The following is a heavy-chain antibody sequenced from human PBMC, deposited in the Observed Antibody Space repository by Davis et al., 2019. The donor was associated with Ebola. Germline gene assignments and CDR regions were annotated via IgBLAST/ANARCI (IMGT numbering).Heavy chain of an antibody. J-gene: IGHJ5*02. CDR3: ARVNFCIGGSCYSHDH. V-gene: IGHV4-39*07. CDR2: IYYRGTT. Sequence: MPSETLSLTCTVSGGSISSNNYYWGWIRQPPGKGLEWIGSIYYRGTTYYNPSLKGRVTISVDTSKNQFSLRLNSVTAADTAVYYCARVNFCIGGSCYSHDHWGQGTLVTVSS. CDR1: GGSISSNNYY. D-gene: IGHD2-15*01.